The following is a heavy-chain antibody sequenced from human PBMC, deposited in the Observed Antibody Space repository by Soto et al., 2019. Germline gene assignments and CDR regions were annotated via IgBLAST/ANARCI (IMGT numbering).Heavy chain of an antibody. D-gene: IGHD3-10*01. CDR1: GGSFSGYY. CDR2: INHSGST. J-gene: IGHJ5*02. Sequence: PSETLSLTCAVYGGSFSGYYWSWIRQPPGKGLEWIGEINHSGSTNYNPSLKSRVTISVDTSKNQFSLKLSSVTAADTAVYYCARLWFGGPFDHWGQGTLVTVSS. V-gene: IGHV4-34*01. CDR3: ARLWFGGPFDH.